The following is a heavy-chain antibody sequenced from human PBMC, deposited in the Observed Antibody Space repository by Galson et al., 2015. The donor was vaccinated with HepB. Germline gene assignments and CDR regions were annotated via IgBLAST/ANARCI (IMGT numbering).Heavy chain of an antibody. CDR2: INHSGST. V-gene: IGHV4-34*01. CDR1: GGSFSGYY. CDR3: ARGGLTGDYYYYGMDV. J-gene: IGHJ6*02. Sequence: ETLSLTCAVYGGSFSGYYWSWIRQPPGKGLEWIGEINHSGSTNYNPSLKSRVTISVDTSKNQFSLKLSSVTAADTAVYYCARGGLTGDYYYYGMDVWGQGTTVTVSS. D-gene: IGHD7-27*01.